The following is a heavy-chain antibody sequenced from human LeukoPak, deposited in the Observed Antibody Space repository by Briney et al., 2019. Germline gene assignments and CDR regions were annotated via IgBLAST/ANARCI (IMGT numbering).Heavy chain of an antibody. J-gene: IGHJ4*02. D-gene: IGHD3-10*01. CDR2: TDWDDDT. CDR1: GFSLSPSGMC. V-gene: IGHV2-70*01. CDR3: ARVRYYYCSGSYYWFFDY. Sequence: SGPTLANPTQTPTLTRTSSGFSLSPSGMCVSWIRKPQGKSLEWLALTDWDDDTYYRTSLKARLSISRDTSKNQVVLKMTIMDPEDTATYYCARVRYYYCSGSYYWFFDYWGQGTLVTVSS.